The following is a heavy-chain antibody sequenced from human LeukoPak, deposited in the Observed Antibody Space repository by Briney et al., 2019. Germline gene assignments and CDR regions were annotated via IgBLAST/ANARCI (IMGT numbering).Heavy chain of an antibody. CDR2: IYYSGST. J-gene: IGHJ2*01. CDR3: ARLTAYFDL. V-gene: IGHV4-59*08. Sequence: SETLSLTCTVSGGSISGYYYNWTRQPPGKGLEWIGYIYYSGSTNYNPSLKSRVTMSVDTSKNQFSLKVTSVTAADTAVYYCARLTAYFDLWGRGTLVTVSS. CDR1: GGSISGYY.